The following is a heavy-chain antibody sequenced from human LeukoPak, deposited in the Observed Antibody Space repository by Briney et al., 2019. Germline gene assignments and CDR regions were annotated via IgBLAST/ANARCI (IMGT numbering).Heavy chain of an antibody. V-gene: IGHV3-21*01. D-gene: IGHD4-17*01. CDR3: AKDYGDQN. CDR2: ISSRSSYI. Sequence: GGSLRLSRAASGFTFSSYTMNWVRQAPGKGLEWVSSISSRSSYIYYADSVKGRFTISRDNAKNSLYLQMNSLRAEDTAVYYCAKDYGDQNWGQGTLVTVSS. CDR1: GFTFSSYT. J-gene: IGHJ4*02.